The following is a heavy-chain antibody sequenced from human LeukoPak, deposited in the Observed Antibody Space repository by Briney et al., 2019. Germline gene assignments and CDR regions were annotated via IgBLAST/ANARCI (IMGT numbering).Heavy chain of an antibody. J-gene: IGHJ4*02. CDR2: IYSGGST. CDR3: ARGPTVQEDLDY. CDR1: GIIVSSND. Sequence: PGGSLRLSCAASGIIVSSNDMSWVRQAPGKRLEWVSVIYSGGSTYYADSVKGRFTISRDISKNTLYLQMNSLRAEDTAVYYCARGPTVQEDLDYWGQGTLVTVSS. V-gene: IGHV3-66*01.